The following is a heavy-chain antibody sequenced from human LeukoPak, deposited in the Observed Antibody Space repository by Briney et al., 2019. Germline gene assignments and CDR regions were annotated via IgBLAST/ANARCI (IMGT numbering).Heavy chain of an antibody. CDR1: GGSITNYY. CDR2: SYYNGNT. V-gene: IGHV4-59*01. CDR3: ARVEEGYGSGRRGNFYYYYMDV. D-gene: IGHD3-10*01. J-gene: IGHJ6*03. Sequence: SETLSLTCTVSGGSITNYYWSWIRQPPGKGLEWIGFSYYNGNTNYNPSLKSRVTISVDMSKNQFSLSLRSVTTADTAVYYCARVEEGYGSGRRGNFYYYYMDVWGKGTTVTISS.